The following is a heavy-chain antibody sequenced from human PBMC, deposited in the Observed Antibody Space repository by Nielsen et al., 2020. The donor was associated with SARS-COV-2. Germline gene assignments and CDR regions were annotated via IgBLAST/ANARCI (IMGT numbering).Heavy chain of an antibody. CDR1: AGTFTNYS. Sequence: SVKVSCKASAGTFTNYSFSWMLQAPGQGLEWMGRIIPILGIATYAQKFQGRVTITADKSTSTAFMEATSLISEDTAVYYCARSLAISSGWYYDYWGQGTLVTVSS. D-gene: IGHD6-19*01. J-gene: IGHJ4*02. CDR2: IIPILGIA. V-gene: IGHV1-69*02. CDR3: ARSLAISSGWYYDY.